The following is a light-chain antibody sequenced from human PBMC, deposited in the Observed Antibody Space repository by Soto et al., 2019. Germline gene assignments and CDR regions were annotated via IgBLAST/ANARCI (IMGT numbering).Light chain of an antibody. CDR1: SSDIGGYNY. Sequence: HSDLTQPASVSGSPGQSITVSCTGTSSDIGGYNYVSWYQHHPGKAPQLIIYEVNLRPSGVSDRFSASKSGDTASLTISGLQAGDEADYYCCSYSTSNTHNYVFGTGTKVTVL. CDR3: CSYSTSNTHNYV. CDR2: EVN. V-gene: IGLV2-14*01. J-gene: IGLJ1*01.